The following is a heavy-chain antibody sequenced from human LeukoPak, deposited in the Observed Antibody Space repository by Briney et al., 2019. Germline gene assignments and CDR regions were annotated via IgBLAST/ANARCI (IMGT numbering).Heavy chain of an antibody. V-gene: IGHV4-34*01. J-gene: IGHJ4*02. CDR1: GGTFSGYY. Sequence: SETLTLTCAVYGGTFSGYYWSWIRQPPGKGLEWIAEINHSGSTNYNPSLKRRLTISVDTSKNPFSLKLSSVTAADTAVYYCARSSGLRFLEWLFPFDYWGQGALVTVSS. D-gene: IGHD3-3*01. CDR2: INHSGST. CDR3: ARSSGLRFLEWLFPFDY.